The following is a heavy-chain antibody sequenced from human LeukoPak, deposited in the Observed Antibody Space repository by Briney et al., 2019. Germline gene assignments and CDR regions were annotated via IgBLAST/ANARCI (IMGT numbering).Heavy chain of an antibody. J-gene: IGHJ3*02. CDR1: GFTFSSHW. D-gene: IGHD5-24*01. CDR3: ARLLGMVTTYDI. V-gene: IGHV3-7*04. CDR2: IKQDGSEK. Sequence: PGGSLRLSCAGSGFTFSSHWMSWVRQAPGKGLQWVASIKQDGSEKHYVDSVRGRFTISRDNAENSLYLQTNSLRAEDTAVYYCARLLGMVTTYDIWGQGTMVTVSS.